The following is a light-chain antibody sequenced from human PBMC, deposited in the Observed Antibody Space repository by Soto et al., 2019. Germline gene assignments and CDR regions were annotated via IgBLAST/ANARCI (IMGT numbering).Light chain of an antibody. J-gene: IGLJ2*01. V-gene: IGLV2-14*03. CDR2: AVS. CDR1: SSDVGGYDF. Sequence: QSALTQPASVSGSPGQSITISCTGTSSDVGGYDFVSWYQQYPGKAPTLMIYAVSNRPSGVSNRFSGSKSGNTASLTISGLQAEDEGDYYCSSYTSTSTLVVFGGGTKVTVL. CDR3: SSYTSTSTLVV.